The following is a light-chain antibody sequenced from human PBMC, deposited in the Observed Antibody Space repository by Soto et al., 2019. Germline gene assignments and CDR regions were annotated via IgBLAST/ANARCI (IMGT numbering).Light chain of an antibody. CDR1: SSDVGSYNY. J-gene: IGLJ1*01. CDR3: SSYAGSNNPFV. CDR2: EVD. Sequence: QSVLTQPPSASGSPGQSVTISCTGTSSDVGSYNYVSWYQQHPGKAPKLIIYEVDKRPSGVPDRFSGSKSGNTASLTVSGLQAEDEAGFYCSSYAGSNNPFVFGTGTKVTVL. V-gene: IGLV2-8*01.